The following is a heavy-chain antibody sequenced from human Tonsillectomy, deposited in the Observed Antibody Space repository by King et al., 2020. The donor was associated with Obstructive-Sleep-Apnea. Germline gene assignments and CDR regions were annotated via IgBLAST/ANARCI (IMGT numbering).Heavy chain of an antibody. Sequence: EVQLVESGGGLVKPGGSLRLSCAASGFTFSSYSMNWVRQAPGKGLEWVSSISSSSSYIYYADSVKGRFTISRGNAKNSLYLQMNSLRAEDTAVYYCARDRTYYDFWSGYSNDAFDIWGQGTMVTVSS. CDR1: GFTFSSYS. D-gene: IGHD3-3*01. J-gene: IGHJ3*02. CDR2: ISSSSSYI. CDR3: ARDRTYYDFWSGYSNDAFDI. V-gene: IGHV3-21*01.